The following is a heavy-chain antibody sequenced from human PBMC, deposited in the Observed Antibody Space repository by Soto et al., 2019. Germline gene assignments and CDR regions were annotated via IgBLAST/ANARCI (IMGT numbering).Heavy chain of an antibody. V-gene: IGHV3-33*01. Sequence: GGSLRLSCAASGFTFSSYGMHWVRQAPGKGLEWVAVIWYDGSNKYYADSVKGRFTISRDNSKNTLYLQMNSLRAEDTAVYYCARDIGDIVEVPAAISWGQGTLVTVSS. CDR3: ARDIGDIVEVPAAIS. CDR1: GFTFSSYG. CDR2: IWYDGSNK. D-gene: IGHD2-2*01. J-gene: IGHJ4*02.